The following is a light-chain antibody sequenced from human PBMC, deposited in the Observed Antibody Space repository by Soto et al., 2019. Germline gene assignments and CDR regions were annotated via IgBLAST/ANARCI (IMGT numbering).Light chain of an antibody. CDR2: DAS. CDR3: QQRSNWPPLT. J-gene: IGKJ4*01. CDR1: QSISNY. Sequence: EIVLTQSPATLSLSPGERATLSCRASQSISNYLVWYQQKPGQAPRLLIYDASNRATGIPARFSGSGSGTDFTLTISSLEREDFAVYYCQQRSNWPPLTFGGGTKVEIK. V-gene: IGKV3-11*01.